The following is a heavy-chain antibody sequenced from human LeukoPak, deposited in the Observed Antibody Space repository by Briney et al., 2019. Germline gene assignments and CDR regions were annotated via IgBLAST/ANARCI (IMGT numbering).Heavy chain of an antibody. CDR1: GFTFSSYA. CDR2: ISGSGGST. D-gene: IGHD3-22*01. Sequence: PGGSLRLSCAASGFTFSSYAMSWIRQAPGKGLEWVSAISGSGGSTYYADSVKGRFTISRDNSKNTLYLQMNSLRAEDTAVYYCAKDFSRFYYDSSGDYWGQGTLVTVSS. J-gene: IGHJ4*02. CDR3: AKDFSRFYYDSSGDY. V-gene: IGHV3-23*01.